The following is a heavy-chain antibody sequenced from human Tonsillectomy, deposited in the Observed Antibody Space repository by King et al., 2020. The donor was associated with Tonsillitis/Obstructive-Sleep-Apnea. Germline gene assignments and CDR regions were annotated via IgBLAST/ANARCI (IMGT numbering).Heavy chain of an antibody. V-gene: IGHV4-39*01. Sequence: QLQESGPGLVKPSETLSLTCTVSVGSISSSSYYWGWIRQPPGKGLEWIGSIYYSGSTYYNPSLKSRVTISVDTSKNQFSLTLSSVTAADPAVYYCARNAPSPGFGEIGYENSNWFDPWGQGTLVTVSS. J-gene: IGHJ5*02. CDR1: VGSISSSSYY. CDR3: ARNAPSPGFGEIGYENSNWFDP. CDR2: IYYSGST. D-gene: IGHD3-10*01.